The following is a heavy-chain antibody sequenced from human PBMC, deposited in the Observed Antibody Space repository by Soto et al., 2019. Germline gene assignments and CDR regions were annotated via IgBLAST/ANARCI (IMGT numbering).Heavy chain of an antibody. J-gene: IGHJ4*02. CDR3: AADRQGYDILTGYYSAGNFDY. D-gene: IGHD3-9*01. CDR2: IVVGSGNT. CDR1: GFTFTSSA. V-gene: IGHV1-58*01. Sequence: SVKVSCKASGFTFTSSAVQWVRQARGQRLEWIGWIVVGSGNTNYAQKFQERVTITRDMSTSTAYMELSSLRSEDTAVYYCAADRQGYDILTGYYSAGNFDYWGQGTLVTVSS.